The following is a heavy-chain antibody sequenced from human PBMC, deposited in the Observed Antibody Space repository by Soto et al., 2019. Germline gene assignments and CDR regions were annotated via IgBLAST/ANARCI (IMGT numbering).Heavy chain of an antibody. D-gene: IGHD6-13*01. V-gene: IGHV1-58*01. J-gene: IGHJ4*02. Sequence: KVSCKASGFTFTSSVVQWVRQARGQRLEWIGWIVVGSGNTNYAQKFQERVTITRDMSTSTAYMELSSLRSEDTAVYYCAADKLDTFDYWGQGTLVTVSS. CDR3: AADKLDTFDY. CDR1: GFTFTSSV. CDR2: IVVGSGNT.